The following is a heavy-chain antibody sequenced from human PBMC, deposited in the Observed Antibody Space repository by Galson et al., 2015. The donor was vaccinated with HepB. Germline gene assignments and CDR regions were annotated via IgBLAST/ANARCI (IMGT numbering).Heavy chain of an antibody. CDR1: GSTFPRCW. Sequence: QSGAAVKKPGDSLKTSCKGSGSTFPRCWSGRVPQLPGKGLEWMGILDPGDSDTTYSPSFQGQVTISADKTISTANLQWSSLKASDTALYYCARHRMVRGDFDYWGQGTLVTVSS. CDR2: LDPGDSDT. CDR3: ARHRMVRGDFDY. V-gene: IGHV5-51*01. J-gene: IGHJ4*02. D-gene: IGHD3-10*01.